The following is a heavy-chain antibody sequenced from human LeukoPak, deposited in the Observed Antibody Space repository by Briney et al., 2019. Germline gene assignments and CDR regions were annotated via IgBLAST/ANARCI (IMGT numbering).Heavy chain of an antibody. CDR2: IIPTFGTT. D-gene: IGHD2-15*01. J-gene: IGHJ5*02. CDR3: ARMAFCSGGRCITCFDP. CDR1: GDIFSNFG. Sequence: SVKVSCKASGDIFSNFGFNWVRQAPGQGLEWMGGIIPTFGTTHYTEKFQGRVTITADESTNTAYMELTSLRSEDTAVYYCARMAFCSGGRCITCFDPWGQGTLVTVSS. V-gene: IGHV1-69*13.